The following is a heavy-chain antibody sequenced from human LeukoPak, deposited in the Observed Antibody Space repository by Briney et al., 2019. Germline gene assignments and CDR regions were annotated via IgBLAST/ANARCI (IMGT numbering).Heavy chain of an antibody. J-gene: IGHJ1*01. CDR3: VTDYGGNGGYFQH. Sequence: SQTLSLTCTVSGGSISSGGYYWSWIRQPPGKGLEWIGYIYYSGSTNYNPSLKSRVTISVDTSKNQFSLKLSSVTAADTAVYYCVTDYGGNGGYFQHWGQGTLVTVSS. V-gene: IGHV4-30-4*07. CDR2: IYYSGST. CDR1: GGSISSGGYY. D-gene: IGHD4-23*01.